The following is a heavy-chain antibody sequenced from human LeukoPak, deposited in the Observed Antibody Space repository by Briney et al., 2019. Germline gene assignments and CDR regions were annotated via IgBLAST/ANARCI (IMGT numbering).Heavy chain of an antibody. D-gene: IGHD6-13*01. J-gene: IGHJ5*02. CDR1: GFTFSNAW. V-gene: IGHV3-15*07. Sequence: PGGSLRLSCAASGFTFSNAWMNWVRQAPGKGLEWVGRIKSKTGGGTTDYAAPVKGRFTISRDDSKNTLYLQMNSLKTEDTAVYYCTTERAAGGFDPWGQGTLVTVSS. CDR2: IKSKTGGGTT. CDR3: TTERAAGGFDP.